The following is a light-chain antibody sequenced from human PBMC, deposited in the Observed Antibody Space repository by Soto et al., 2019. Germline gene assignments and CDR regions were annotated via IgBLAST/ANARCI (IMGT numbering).Light chain of an antibody. CDR3: QQYGSSLWT. J-gene: IGKJ1*01. CDR1: QSVTSNY. Sequence: IVLTQSPGPLSLSPGERATLSCRASQSVTSNYLAWYQQKPGQAPRIIIFAASSRATGIPDRFSGSGSGTDCTLTISRLEPEDVAVYYCQQYGSSLWTLAQGTKVDI. CDR2: AAS. V-gene: IGKV3-20*01.